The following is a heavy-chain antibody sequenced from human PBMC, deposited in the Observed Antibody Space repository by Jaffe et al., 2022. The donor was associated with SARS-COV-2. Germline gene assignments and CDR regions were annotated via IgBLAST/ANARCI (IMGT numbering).Heavy chain of an antibody. D-gene: IGHD3-10*01. CDR3: ARGGITMVRGENYWFDP. CDR2: INHSGST. CDR1: GGSFSGYY. J-gene: IGHJ5*02. V-gene: IGHV4-34*01. Sequence: QVQLQQWGAGLLKPSETLSLTCAVYGGSFSGYYWSWIRQPPGKGLEWIGEINHSGSTNYNPSLKSRVTISVDTSKNQFSLKLSSVTAADTAVYYCARGGITMVRGENYWFDPWGQGTLVTVSS.